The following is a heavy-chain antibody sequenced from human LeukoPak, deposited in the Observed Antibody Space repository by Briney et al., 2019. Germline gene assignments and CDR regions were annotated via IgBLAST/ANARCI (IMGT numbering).Heavy chain of an antibody. CDR1: GFTFSDYY. J-gene: IGHJ5*02. D-gene: IGHD3-9*01. CDR3: ARVRAGYLNYVNWFDP. Sequence: GGSLRLSCAASGFTFSDYYMSWIRQAPGTGLEWVSYISSSSSYTNYADSVKGRFTISRDNAKNSLYLQMNSLRAEDTAVYYCARVRAGYLNYVNWFDPWGQGTLVTVSS. CDR2: ISSSSSYT. V-gene: IGHV3-11*06.